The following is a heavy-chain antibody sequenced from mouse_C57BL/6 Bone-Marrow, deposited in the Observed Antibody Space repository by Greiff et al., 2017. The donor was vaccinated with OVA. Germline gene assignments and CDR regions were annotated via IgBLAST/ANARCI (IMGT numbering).Heavy chain of an antibody. J-gene: IGHJ4*01. V-gene: IGHV1-81*01. Sequence: VKLMESGAELARPGASVKLSCKASGYTFTSYGISWVKQRTGQGLEWIGEIYPRSGNTYYNEKFKGKATLTADKSSSTAYMELRSLTSEDSAVYFCARFPLIYYYGSILYYYAMDYWGQGTSVTVSS. CDR3: ARFPLIYYYGSILYYYAMDY. D-gene: IGHD1-1*01. CDR2: IYPRSGNT. CDR1: GYTFTSYG.